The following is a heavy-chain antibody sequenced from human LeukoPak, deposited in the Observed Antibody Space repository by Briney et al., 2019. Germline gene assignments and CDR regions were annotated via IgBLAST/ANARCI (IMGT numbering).Heavy chain of an antibody. Sequence: GGSLRLSCAASGFTFSSYDMHWVRQATGKGLEWVSAIGTAGDTYYPGSVKGRFTISRENAKNSLYLQMNSLRAGDTAVYYCARAGGSGSSLWFDPWGQGTLVTVSS. CDR1: GFTFSSYD. J-gene: IGHJ5*02. D-gene: IGHD3-10*01. CDR2: IGTAGDT. CDR3: ARAGGSGSSLWFDP. V-gene: IGHV3-13*01.